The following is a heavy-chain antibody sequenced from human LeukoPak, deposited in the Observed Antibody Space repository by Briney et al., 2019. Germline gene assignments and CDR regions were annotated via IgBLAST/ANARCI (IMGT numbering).Heavy chain of an antibody. CDR3: ARAIGYSSSWYPVFYYYYMDV. V-gene: IGHV4-38-2*02. CDR1: GGSISSYY. Sequence: SETLSLTCTVSGGSISSYYWSWIRQPPGKGLEWIGSIYHSGSTYYNPSLKSRVTISVDTSKNQFSLKLSSVTAADTAVYYCARAIGYSSSWYPVFYYYYMDVWGKGTTVTVSS. D-gene: IGHD6-13*01. J-gene: IGHJ6*03. CDR2: IYHSGST.